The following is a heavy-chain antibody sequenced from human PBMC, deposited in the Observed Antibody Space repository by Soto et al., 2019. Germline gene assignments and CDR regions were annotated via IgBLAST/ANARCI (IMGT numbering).Heavy chain of an antibody. V-gene: IGHV1-18*01. J-gene: IGHJ5*02. CDR2: ISAYNGNT. CDR3: ARGTELMVYRTGWFDP. CDR1: GYTFTSYG. Sequence: GASVKVSCTASGYTFTSYGISWVRQAPGQGLEWMGWISAYNGNTNYAQKLQGRVTMTTDTSTSTAYMELRSLRSDDTAVYYCARGTELMVYRTGWFDPWGQGTLVTVSS. D-gene: IGHD2-8*01.